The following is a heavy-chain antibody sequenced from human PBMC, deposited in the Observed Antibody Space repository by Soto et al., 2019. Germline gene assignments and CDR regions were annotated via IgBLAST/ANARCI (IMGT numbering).Heavy chain of an antibody. D-gene: IGHD4-17*01. J-gene: IGHJ4*02. V-gene: IGHV4-61*08. CDR3: ASFYGDYVVDDY. Sequence: PSETLSLTCTVSGGSISSGDYYWSWIRQPPGNGLEWIGYIYYSGSTNYNPSLKSRVTISVDTSKNQFSLKLSSVTAADTAVYYCASFYGDYVVDDYWGQGTLVTVSS. CDR1: GGSISSGDYY. CDR2: IYYSGST.